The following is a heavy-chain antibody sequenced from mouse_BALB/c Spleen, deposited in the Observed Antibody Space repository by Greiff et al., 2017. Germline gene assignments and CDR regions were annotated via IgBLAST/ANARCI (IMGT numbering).Heavy chain of an antibody. D-gene: IGHD2-2*01. CDR3: ARDDVYDAYAMDY. V-gene: IGHV2-6-7*01. Sequence: QVQLKESGPGLVAPSQSLSITCTVSGFSLTGYGVNWVRQPPGKGLEWLGMIWGDGSTDYNSALKSRLSISKDNSKSQVFLKMNSLQTDDTARYYCARDDVYDAYAMDYWGQGTSVTVSS. J-gene: IGHJ4*01. CDR1: GFSLTGYG. CDR2: IWGDGST.